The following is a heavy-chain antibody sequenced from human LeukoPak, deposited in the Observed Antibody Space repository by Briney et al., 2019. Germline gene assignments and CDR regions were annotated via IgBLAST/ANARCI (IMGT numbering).Heavy chain of an antibody. Sequence: ASVRVSCKASGYTFTSYDINWVRQATGQGLEWIGWMNPNSANTGYAQKFQGRVTITRNTSISTAYMELSSLRSEDTAVYYCARGGSGVIDYWGQGTLVTVSS. V-gene: IGHV1-8*01. CDR1: GYTFTSYD. CDR3: ARGGSGVIDY. J-gene: IGHJ4*02. D-gene: IGHD4-23*01. CDR2: MNPNSANT.